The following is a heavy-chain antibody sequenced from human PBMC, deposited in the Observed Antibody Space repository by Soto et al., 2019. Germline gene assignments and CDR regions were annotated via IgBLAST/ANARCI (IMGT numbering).Heavy chain of an antibody. V-gene: IGHV4-59*08. J-gene: IGHJ4*02. CDR2: IHYSGST. CDR3: ARGGVATSSPFDY. CDR1: GGSINNYY. Sequence: TLSLTCTVSGGSINNYYWSWIRQPPGKGLEWIGYIHYSGSTNYNPSLESRVTISVDTSKNQFSLNLSSVTAADTAVYYCARGGVATSSPFDYWGQGTLVTVSS. D-gene: IGHD5-12*01.